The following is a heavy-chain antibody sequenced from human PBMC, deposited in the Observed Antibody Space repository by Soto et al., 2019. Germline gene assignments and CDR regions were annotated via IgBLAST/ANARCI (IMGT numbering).Heavy chain of an antibody. D-gene: IGHD2-21*02. V-gene: IGHV3-7*03. CDR2: IPQEGVDG. Sequence: LRLSCEVSGFVFSMYSMSWVRQTPGKGLEWVAKIPQEGVDGHYADSVKGRFTISRDNGKNSLYLQMNNLRAEDTAVYYCARDHLILPAHDFFYGSDVWGRGATVTVSS. CDR3: ARDHLILPAHDFFYGSDV. J-gene: IGHJ6*02. CDR1: GFVFSMYS.